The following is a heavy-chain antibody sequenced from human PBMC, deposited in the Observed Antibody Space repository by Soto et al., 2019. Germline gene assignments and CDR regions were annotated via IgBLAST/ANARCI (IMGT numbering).Heavy chain of an antibody. CDR3: AKRRSYGDFHH. Sequence: SGPTLVNPTQTLTLTCTFSGFSLSTTGVGVGWIRQPPGKALEWLALFYWDDDKHYSPSLKSRLTITKDPSKNQVVLTMTNMDPVDTATYYCAKRRSYGDFHHWGQGTQVTVSS. CDR1: GFSLSTTGVG. V-gene: IGHV2-5*02. J-gene: IGHJ1*01. D-gene: IGHD4-17*01. CDR2: FYWDDDK.